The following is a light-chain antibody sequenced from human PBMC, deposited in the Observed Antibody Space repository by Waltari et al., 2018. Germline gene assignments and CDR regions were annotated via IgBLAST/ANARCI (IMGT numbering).Light chain of an antibody. V-gene: IGLV1-40*01. CDR1: SSNIGAGYD. CDR2: GNT. CDR3: QSYDSSLSGFV. J-gene: IGLJ1*01. Sequence: QSVLTQPPSVSGAPGQRVTISCTGSSSNIGAGYDVHWYQQFPGTAPKLLIYGNTNRPSGVPDRISGSKSGTSASLAITVLQADDEADYYCQSYDSSLSGFVFGTGTTVTVL.